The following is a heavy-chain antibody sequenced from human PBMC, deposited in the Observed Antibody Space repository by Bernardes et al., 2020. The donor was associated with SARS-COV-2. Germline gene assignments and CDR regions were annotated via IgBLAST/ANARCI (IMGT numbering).Heavy chain of an antibody. Sequence: GESLMISCKGSGYSFTSYWIGWVRQMPGKGLEWMGIIYPGDSDTTYSPSFQGQVTISADKSISTAYLQWSSLKASDTAMYYCARHDNVALSNGRYYWYGLDVWGQGTTVTVSS. CDR2: IYPGDSDT. CDR1: GYSFTSYW. D-gene: IGHD1-26*01. V-gene: IGHV5-51*01. CDR3: ARHDNVALSNGRYYWYGLDV. J-gene: IGHJ6*02.